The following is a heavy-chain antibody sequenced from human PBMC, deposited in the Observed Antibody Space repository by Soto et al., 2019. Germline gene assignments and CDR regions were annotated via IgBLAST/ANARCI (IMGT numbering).Heavy chain of an antibody. J-gene: IGHJ4*02. CDR2: ISWNSGRI. CDR3: AKGGYSSDWYIGQ. V-gene: IGHV3-9*01. D-gene: IGHD6-19*01. Sequence: EVQLVESGGGLVQPGRSLRLSCAASGFTFGDYAMHWVRQTPGKGLEWVSDISWNSGRIDYADSLKGRFTISRDNAKNFLYLQMNSLRVEDTALYYCAKGGYSSDWYIGQWGQGTLVTVSS. CDR1: GFTFGDYA.